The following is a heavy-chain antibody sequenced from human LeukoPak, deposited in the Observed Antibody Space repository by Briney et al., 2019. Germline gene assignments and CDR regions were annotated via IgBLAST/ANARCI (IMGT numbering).Heavy chain of an antibody. D-gene: IGHD6-19*01. V-gene: IGHV3-23*01. CDR1: GFTFSSYA. CDR3: ANLIAVAGTVLDY. Sequence: GGSLRLSCAASGFTFSSYAMSWVRQAPGKGLEWVSAISGSGGSTYYADSVKGRFTISRDNSKNTLYLQMNSLRAEDTAVYYCANLIAVAGTVLDYWGQGTLVTVSS. J-gene: IGHJ4*02. CDR2: ISGSGGST.